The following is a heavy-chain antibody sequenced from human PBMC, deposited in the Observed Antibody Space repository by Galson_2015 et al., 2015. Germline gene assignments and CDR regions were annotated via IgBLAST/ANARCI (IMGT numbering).Heavy chain of an antibody. CDR3: SREGHSTSLVFAFFQD. CDR2: IKKDGSGI. CDR1: GFTFRSYW. Sequence: SLRLSCAASGFTFRSYWMTWVRQAPGKGLVWVASIKKDGSGIYYVDSVKGRFTISRDNAKNLVYLQMNDLGAEDTAVYYCSREGHSTSLVFAFFQDSGNGSLITVSS. V-gene: IGHV3-7*01. J-gene: IGHJ1*01. D-gene: IGHD2-2*01.